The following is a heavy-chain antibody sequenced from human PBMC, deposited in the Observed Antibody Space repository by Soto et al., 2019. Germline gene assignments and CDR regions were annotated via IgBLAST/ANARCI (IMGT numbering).Heavy chain of an antibody. D-gene: IGHD3-9*01. CDR3: ASGLLRYFDWLLTSHWFDP. CDR1: GGSFSGYY. V-gene: IGHV4-34*01. Sequence: PSETLSLTCAVYGGSFSGYYWSWIRQPPGKGLEWIGEINHSGSTNYNPSLKSRVTISVDTFKNQFSLKLSSVTAADTAGYYCASGLLRYFDWLLTSHWFDPWGQGTLVTVSS. J-gene: IGHJ5*02. CDR2: INHSGST.